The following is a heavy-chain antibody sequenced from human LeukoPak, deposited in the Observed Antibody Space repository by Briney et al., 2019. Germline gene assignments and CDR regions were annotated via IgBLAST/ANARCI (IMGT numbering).Heavy chain of an antibody. CDR1: GFTFSSYE. CDR2: ISSSGSSI. V-gene: IGHV3-48*03. D-gene: IGHD2-15*01. Sequence: GGSLRLSCAASGFTFSSYEMNWVRQAPGKGLEWVSYISSSGSSIYYADSVKGRFTISRDNAKNSLFLQMNSLRADDTAVYYCARDLDCSGGGCYSVGYWGQGTLVTVSS. J-gene: IGHJ4*02. CDR3: ARDLDCSGGGCYSVGY.